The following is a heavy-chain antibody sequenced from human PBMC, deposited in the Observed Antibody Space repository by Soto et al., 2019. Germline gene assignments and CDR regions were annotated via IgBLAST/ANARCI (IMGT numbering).Heavy chain of an antibody. D-gene: IGHD3-10*01. V-gene: IGHV1-46*01. Sequence: GASVKVSCKASGYTFTSYYMHWVRQAPGQGLEWMGIINPSGGSTSYAQKFQGRATMTRDTSTSTVYMELSSLRSEDTAVYYCAREGVTMVRGLKGNWFDPWGQGTLVTVSS. CDR1: GYTFTSYY. CDR2: INPSGGST. J-gene: IGHJ5*02. CDR3: AREGVTMVRGLKGNWFDP.